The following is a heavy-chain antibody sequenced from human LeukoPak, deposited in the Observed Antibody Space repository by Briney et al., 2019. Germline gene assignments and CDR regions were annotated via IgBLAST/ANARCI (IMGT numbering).Heavy chain of an antibody. CDR1: GFSLSDYW. Sequence: PGGSLRLSCVGSGFSLSDYWMHWVRQTPGKGLMWVSRITSDGSTTWYADSVKGRFTVSRDNAKNTLFLEMNSLRDGDTAVYYCAGDYIWGRLFWGQGTLVTVSS. V-gene: IGHV3-74*01. D-gene: IGHD3-16*01. CDR3: AGDYIWGRLF. J-gene: IGHJ4*01. CDR2: ITSDGSTT.